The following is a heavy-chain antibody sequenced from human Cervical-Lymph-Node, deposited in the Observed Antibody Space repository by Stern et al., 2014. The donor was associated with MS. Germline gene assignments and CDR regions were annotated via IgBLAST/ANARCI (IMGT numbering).Heavy chain of an antibody. D-gene: IGHD2-2*02. CDR2: INWHSAVV. V-gene: IGHV3-9*01. CDR1: GFTFDDYA. CDR3: VKGVDSAIAVSFDS. Sequence: VQLVESGAGLVQPARSLRLSCTASGFTFDDYAMHWVRQTPGKGLEWVSSINWHSAVVAYADPVTGGFTIFSANPKHSPYLPTSSLRVEDTALYYCVKGVDSAIAVSFDSWGQGTLVTVSS. J-gene: IGHJ4*02.